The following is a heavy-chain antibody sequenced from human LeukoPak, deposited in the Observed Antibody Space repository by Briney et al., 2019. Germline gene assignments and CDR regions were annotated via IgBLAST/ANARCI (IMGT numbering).Heavy chain of an antibody. D-gene: IGHD6-13*01. V-gene: IGHV3-30*02. J-gene: IGHJ6*03. Sequence: GGSLRLSCAASRFTFSSYGMHWVRQAPGKGLEWVAFIRYDGSNKYYADSVKGRFTISRDNSKNTLYLQMNSLRAEDTVVYYCAPRGYSSSLNYYYYMDVWGKGTTVTASS. CDR2: IRYDGSNK. CDR1: RFTFSSYG. CDR3: APRGYSSSLNYYYYMDV.